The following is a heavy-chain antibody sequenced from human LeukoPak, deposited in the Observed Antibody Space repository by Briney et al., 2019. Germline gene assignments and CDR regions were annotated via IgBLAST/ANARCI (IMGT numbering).Heavy chain of an antibody. J-gene: IGHJ4*02. CDR1: GGSFSGYY. D-gene: IGHD6-13*01. V-gene: IGHV4-34*01. CDR2: INHSGST. Sequence: PSETLSLTCAVYGGSFSGYYWSWIRQPPGKGLEWIGEINHSGSTNYNPSLKSRVTISVDTSKNQFSLKMSSVTAADTAAYYCARGRGYSSSRFFDYWGQGTLVTVSS. CDR3: ARGRGYSSSRFFDY.